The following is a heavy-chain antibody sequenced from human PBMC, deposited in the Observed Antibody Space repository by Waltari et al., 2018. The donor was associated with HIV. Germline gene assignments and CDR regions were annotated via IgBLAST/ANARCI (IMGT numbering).Heavy chain of an antibody. Sequence: QVQLVESGGGVVQPGRSLRLSCAASGFTFSSYAMHWARQAPGKAPEWLTVISYDENNKYYANSVEGRFTISRDNSLNTLFLHMNSLRPEDTAVYYCTKTSGAATMWDSFDIWGQGTMVTVSS. CDR3: TKTSGAATMWDSFDI. CDR2: ISYDENNK. V-gene: IGHV3-30*01. CDR1: GFTFSSYA. J-gene: IGHJ3*02. D-gene: IGHD3-10*02.